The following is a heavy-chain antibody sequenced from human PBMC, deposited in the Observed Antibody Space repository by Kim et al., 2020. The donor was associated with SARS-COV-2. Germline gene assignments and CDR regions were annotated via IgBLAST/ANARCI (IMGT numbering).Heavy chain of an antibody. CDR1: GFTFNSHA. J-gene: IGHJ4*02. Sequence: GGSLRLSCAASGFTFNSHAMSWVRQAPGKGLEWVTSISVDGGTTYYADSVKGRFTISRDDSKNTLYLPMNSLRAGDTAIYYCAKDNGGSGVGGDWGQGTLVTVSS. CDR3: AKDNGGSGVGGD. V-gene: IGHV3-23*01. CDR2: ISVDGGTT. D-gene: IGHD3-10*01.